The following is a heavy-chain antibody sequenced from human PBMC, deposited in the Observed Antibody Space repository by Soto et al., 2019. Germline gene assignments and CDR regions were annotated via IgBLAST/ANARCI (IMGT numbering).Heavy chain of an antibody. CDR2: INPNSGGT. CDR1: GYTFTGYY. V-gene: IGHV1-2*02. Sequence: ASVKVSCKASGYTFTGYYMHWVRQAPGQGLEWMGWINPNSGGTNYAQKFQGRVTMTRDTSISTAYMELSRLRSDDTAVYYCTRDPSSYLYGIGGMDVWGQGTTVTVSS. D-gene: IGHD4-17*01. J-gene: IGHJ6*02. CDR3: TRDPSSYLYGIGGMDV.